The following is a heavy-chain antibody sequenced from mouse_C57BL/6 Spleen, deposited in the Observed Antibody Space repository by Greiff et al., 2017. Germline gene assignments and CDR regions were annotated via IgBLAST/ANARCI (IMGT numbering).Heavy chain of an antibody. D-gene: IGHD2-1*01. CDR2: IDPEDGDT. Sequence: EVKLMESGAELVRPGASVKLSCTASGFNIKAYYMHWVKQRPEQGLGWIGRIDPEDGDTEYAPKFQGKATMTADTSSNTAYLQLSSLTSEDTAVYYCTTYYGNYYFDYWGQGTTLTVSS. CDR1: GFNIKAYY. J-gene: IGHJ2*01. CDR3: TTYYGNYYFDY. V-gene: IGHV14-1*01.